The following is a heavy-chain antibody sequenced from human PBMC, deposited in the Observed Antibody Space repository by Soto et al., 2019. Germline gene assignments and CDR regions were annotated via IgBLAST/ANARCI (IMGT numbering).Heavy chain of an antibody. Sequence: GGSLRLSCAASGFTFSSYGMHWVRQAPGKGLEWVAVISYDGSNKYYADSVKGRFTISRDNSKNTLYLQMNSLRAEDTAVYYCAKDLGVGATSTFDYWGQGTLVTVSS. CDR1: GFTFSSYG. CDR2: ISYDGSNK. CDR3: AKDLGVGATSTFDY. D-gene: IGHD1-26*01. J-gene: IGHJ4*02. V-gene: IGHV3-30*18.